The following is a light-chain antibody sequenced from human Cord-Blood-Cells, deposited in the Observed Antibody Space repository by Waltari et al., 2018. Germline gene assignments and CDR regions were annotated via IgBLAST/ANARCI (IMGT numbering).Light chain of an antibody. Sequence: QSALTQPASVSGSPGQSITISCTGTSSDVGGYNYVSWYQQHPGKAPKLMIYEVSNRPSGVSNPFSGYKSGNTASLTITGLQAEDEADYYCSSYTSSSTLVFGGGTKLTVL. CDR1: SSDVGGYNY. CDR2: EVS. CDR3: SSYTSSSTLV. V-gene: IGLV2-14*01. J-gene: IGLJ2*01.